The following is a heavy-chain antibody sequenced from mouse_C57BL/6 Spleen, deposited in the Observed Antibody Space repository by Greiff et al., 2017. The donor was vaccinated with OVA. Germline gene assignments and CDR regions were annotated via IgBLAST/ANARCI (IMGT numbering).Heavy chain of an antibody. CDR2: IDPSDSYT. CDR3: ARGRGDY. CDR1: GYTFTSYW. V-gene: IGHV1-50*01. J-gene: IGHJ3*01. Sequence: QVQLQQPGAELVKPGASVKLSCKASGYTFTSYWMQWVKQRPGQGLEWIGEIDPSDSYTNYNQKFKGKATLTVDTSSSTAYMQLSSLTSEDSAVYYCARGRGDYWGQGTLVTVSA.